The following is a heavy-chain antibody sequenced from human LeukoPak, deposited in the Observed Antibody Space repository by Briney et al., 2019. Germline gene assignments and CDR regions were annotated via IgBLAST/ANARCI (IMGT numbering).Heavy chain of an antibody. CDR3: ARLTGSGNYLSH. Sequence: GESLKISCKGSGYTFTNYWIAWVRQMPGKGLEWMGIIYPGDSDTRYSPSFQGQVTISVDKSIRTASLQWSSLRASDTAMYYCARLTGSGNYLSHWGQGTLVTVSS. J-gene: IGHJ4*02. CDR2: IYPGDSDT. CDR1: GYTFTNYW. V-gene: IGHV5-51*01. D-gene: IGHD3-10*01.